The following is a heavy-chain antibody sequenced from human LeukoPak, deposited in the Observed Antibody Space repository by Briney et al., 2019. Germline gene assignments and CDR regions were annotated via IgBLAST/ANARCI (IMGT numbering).Heavy chain of an antibody. CDR1: GGSFSGYY. D-gene: IGHD3-3*01. Sequence: SETLSLTCAVYGGSFSGYYWSWIRQPPGKGLEWIGEINHSGSINYNPSLKSRVTISVDTSKNQFSLKLSSVTAADTAVYYCARGRLGIFGVVIIQYFDYWGQGTLVTVSS. CDR2: INHSGSI. V-gene: IGHV4-34*01. J-gene: IGHJ4*02. CDR3: ARGRLGIFGVVIIQYFDY.